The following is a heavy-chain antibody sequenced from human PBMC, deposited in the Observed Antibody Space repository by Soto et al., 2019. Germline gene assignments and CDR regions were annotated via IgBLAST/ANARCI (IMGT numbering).Heavy chain of an antibody. CDR3: ARGLRGISFYGMDV. CDR1: GFTFSLYG. D-gene: IGHD3-16*01. V-gene: IGHV3-33*01. J-gene: IGHJ6*02. CDR2: IWYDGSNK. Sequence: QVQLVESGGGVVQPGRSLRLSCAASGFTFSLYGMHWVRQAPGKGLEWVAVIWYDGSNKFYADSVKGRFTISRDNSKNTLYLQMNSLRDEDTPVYYCARGLRGISFYGMDVWGQGTTVIVSS.